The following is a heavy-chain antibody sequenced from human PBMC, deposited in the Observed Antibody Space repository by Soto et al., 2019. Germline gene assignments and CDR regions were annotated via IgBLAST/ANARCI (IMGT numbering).Heavy chain of an antibody. J-gene: IGHJ4*02. CDR1: GFTFSSYA. CDR2: ISYDGSNK. V-gene: IGHV3-30-3*01. Sequence: QVQLVESGGGVVQPGRSLRLSCAASGFTFSSYAMHWVRQAPGKGLEWVAVISYDGSNKYYADSVKGRFTISRDNSKNTLYLQMNSLRAEDTAVYYCARDGGTEGYFDYWGQGTLVTVSS. CDR3: ARDGGTEGYFDY.